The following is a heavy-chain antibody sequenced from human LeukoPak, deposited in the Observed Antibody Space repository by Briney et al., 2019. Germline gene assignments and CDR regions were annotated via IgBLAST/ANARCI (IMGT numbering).Heavy chain of an antibody. CDR3: ARHKSSTFDY. V-gene: IGHV4-38-2*01. J-gene: IGHJ4*02. D-gene: IGHD3-10*01. Sequence: PSETLSLTCAVSGYSISSGYYGGWIRQPPGKGLEWIGSIYHSGSTYYNPSLKSRVTISVDTSKNQFSLKLSSVTAADTAMYYCARHKSSTFDYWGQGTLVTVSS. CDR1: GYSISSGYY. CDR2: IYHSGST.